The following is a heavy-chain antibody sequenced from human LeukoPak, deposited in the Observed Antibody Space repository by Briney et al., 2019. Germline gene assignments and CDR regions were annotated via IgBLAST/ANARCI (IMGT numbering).Heavy chain of an antibody. V-gene: IGHV3-23*01. Sequence: GGSLRLSCEASGFTFSSYAMSWVRQAPGKGLEWVSAISGSGVTTHYAGSVKGRFSISRDNSKNTLYLQMNSLRAEDTALYYCAKKVVVGATSPYSDFQDWGQGTLVTVSS. J-gene: IGHJ1*01. CDR3: AKKVVVGATSPYSDFQD. CDR1: GFTFSSYA. D-gene: IGHD1-26*01. CDR2: ISGSGVTT.